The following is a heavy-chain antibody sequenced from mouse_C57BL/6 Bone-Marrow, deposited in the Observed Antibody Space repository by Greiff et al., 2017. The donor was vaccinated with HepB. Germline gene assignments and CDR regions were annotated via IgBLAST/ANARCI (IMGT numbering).Heavy chain of an antibody. Sequence: QVQLQQSGAELARPGASVKLSCKASGYTFTSYGISWVKQRTGQGLGWIGEIYPRSGNTYYNEKFKGKATLTADKSSSTAYMELRSLTSEDSAVYFCARSNDYYAMDYWGQGTSVTVSS. CDR2: IYPRSGNT. J-gene: IGHJ4*01. V-gene: IGHV1-81*01. CDR3: ARSNDYYAMDY. CDR1: GYTFTSYG.